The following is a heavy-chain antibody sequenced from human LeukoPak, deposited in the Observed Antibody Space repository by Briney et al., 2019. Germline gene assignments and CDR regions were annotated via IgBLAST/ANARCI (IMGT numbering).Heavy chain of an antibody. D-gene: IGHD3-10*01. J-gene: IGHJ6*02. CDR1: GFTFSNYW. V-gene: IGHV3-66*01. Sequence: SGGSLRLSCAASGFTFSNYWMHWVRQAPGKGLEWVSVIYSGGSTYYADSVKGRFTISRDNSKNTLYLQMNSLRAEDTAVYYCARDGERGYGSGSYFGYYYYGMDVWGQGTTVTVSS. CDR3: ARDGERGYGSGSYFGYYYYGMDV. CDR2: IYSGGST.